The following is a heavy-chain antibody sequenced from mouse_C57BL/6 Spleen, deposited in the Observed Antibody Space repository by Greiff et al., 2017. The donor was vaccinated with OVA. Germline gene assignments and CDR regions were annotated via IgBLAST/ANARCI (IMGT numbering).Heavy chain of an antibody. J-gene: IGHJ4*01. CDR3: ARREGGIYAMDY. V-gene: IGHV1-82*01. CDR2: IYPGDGDT. Sequence: QVQLKESGPELVKPGASVKISCKASGYAFSSSWMNWVKQRPGKGLEWIGRIYPGDGDTNYNGKFKGKATLTADKSSSTAYMQLSSLTSEDSAVYFCARREGGIYAMDYWGQGTSVTVSS. CDR1: GYAFSSSW.